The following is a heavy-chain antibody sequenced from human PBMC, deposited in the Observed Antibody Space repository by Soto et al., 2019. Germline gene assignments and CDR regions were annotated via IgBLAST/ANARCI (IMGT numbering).Heavy chain of an antibody. CDR1: GFTVSGST. Sequence: EVQLVESGGGLVQPGGSLKLSCAASGFTVSGSTMHWVRQASGKGLEWAGRIRSKGNSYATTYAASVKGRFTISRDDSKNTAYLQMNSLKTEDTAVYYCSRHGGVSGQLILYYWGQGTLVTVSS. CDR2: IRSKGNSYAT. J-gene: IGHJ4*02. CDR3: SRHGGVSGQLILYY. D-gene: IGHD6-13*01. V-gene: IGHV3-73*02.